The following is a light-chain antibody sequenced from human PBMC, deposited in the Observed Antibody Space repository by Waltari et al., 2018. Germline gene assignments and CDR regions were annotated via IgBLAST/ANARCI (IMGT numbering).Light chain of an antibody. Sequence: QSALTQPASVSGSPGQSITISCPGTSSDVGSYNLVPWYQQHPGKAPKLMIYEDTKRPSGVSNRFSGSKSGNTASLTISGLQAEDEADYSCCSYAGNSALIFGGGTKLTVL. CDR2: EDT. CDR3: CSYAGNSALI. V-gene: IGLV2-23*01. CDR1: SSDVGSYNL. J-gene: IGLJ2*01.